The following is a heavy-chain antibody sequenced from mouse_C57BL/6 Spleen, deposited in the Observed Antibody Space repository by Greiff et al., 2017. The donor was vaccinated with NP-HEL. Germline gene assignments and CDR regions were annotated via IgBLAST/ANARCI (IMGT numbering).Heavy chain of an antibody. Sequence: VQLQESGPGLVAPSQRLSITCTVSGFSLTSYAISWVRQPPGKGLEWLGVIWTGGGTNYNSALKSRLSISKDNSKSQVFLKMNSLQTDDTARYYCARNFHYGNYGFFDYWGQGTTLTVSS. CDR2: IWTGGGT. CDR3: ARNFHYGNYGFFDY. D-gene: IGHD2-1*01. V-gene: IGHV2-9-1*01. J-gene: IGHJ2*01. CDR1: GFSLTSYA.